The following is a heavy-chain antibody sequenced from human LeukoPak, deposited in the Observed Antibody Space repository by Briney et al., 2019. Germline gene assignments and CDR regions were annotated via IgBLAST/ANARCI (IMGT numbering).Heavy chain of an antibody. V-gene: IGHV1-18*01. CDR1: GYTFTSYG. CDR3: ARDPHGNWFDP. J-gene: IGHJ5*02. CDR2: ISAYNGNT. Sequence: ASVKVSCKASGYTFTSYGISWVRQAPGQGLEWMGWISAYNGNTNYAQKLQGRVTMTTDTSTSTAYMELRSLRPDDTAVCYCARDPHGNWFDPWGQGTLVTVSS.